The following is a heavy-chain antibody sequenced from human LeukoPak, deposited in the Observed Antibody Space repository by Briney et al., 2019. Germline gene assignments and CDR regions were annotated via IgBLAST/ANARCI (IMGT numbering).Heavy chain of an antibody. CDR3: ARVICSSTSCYYRLCY. D-gene: IGHD2-2*01. V-gene: IGHV1-2*02. CDR1: GYTFSDYY. Sequence: GASVNVSCTASGYTFSDYYMHWVRQAPGQGLEWMGWIKPNNGDTNYAQKFQGRVTMTRDTSISTAYMELNRLRSDDTAVYYCARVICSSTSCYYRLCYWGQGTLVTVSS. CDR2: IKPNNGDT. J-gene: IGHJ4*02.